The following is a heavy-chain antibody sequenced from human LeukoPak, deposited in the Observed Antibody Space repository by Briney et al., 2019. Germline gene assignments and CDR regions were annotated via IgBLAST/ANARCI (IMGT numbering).Heavy chain of an antibody. CDR3: ASSYYDFWSGYLDYYGMDV. CDR1: GYSISSGYY. Sequence: SETLSLTCAVFGYSISSGYYWGWIRQPPGKGLEWIGSIYHSGSTYYNPSLKSRVTISVDTSKNQFSLKLSSVTAADTAVYYCASSYYDFWSGYLDYYGMDVWGQGTTVTVSS. V-gene: IGHV4-38-2*01. CDR2: IYHSGST. D-gene: IGHD3-3*01. J-gene: IGHJ6*02.